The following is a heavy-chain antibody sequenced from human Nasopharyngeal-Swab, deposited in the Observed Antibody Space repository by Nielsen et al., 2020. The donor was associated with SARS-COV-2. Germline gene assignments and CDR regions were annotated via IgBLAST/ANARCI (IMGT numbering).Heavy chain of an antibody. D-gene: IGHD1-1*01. Sequence: GGSLRLSCAASGFTVGRNFMSWVRQAPGKGLEWVSFISSDDSPQYADSVEGRFTISRHTSENTMYLQMNSLRAEDTAIYYCARVGYLYLYGAFDIWGQGTLVTVSS. V-gene: IGHV3-53*04. CDR3: ARVGYLYLYGAFDI. J-gene: IGHJ3*02. CDR2: ISSDDSP. CDR1: GFTVGRNF.